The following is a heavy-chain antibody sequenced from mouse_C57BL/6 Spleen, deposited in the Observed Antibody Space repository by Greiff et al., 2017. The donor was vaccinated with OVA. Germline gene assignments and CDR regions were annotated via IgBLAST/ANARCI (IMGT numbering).Heavy chain of an antibody. CDR3: ARLDGLRRRAMDD. D-gene: IGHD2-4*01. Sequence: VQLVESGGGLVKPGGSLKLSCAASGFTFSSYSMSWVRQTPETRLAWVATLSGGGGNTSYPDSVKGQVTITRDNAKNTLYLQMSSRRSEDTALYDCARLDGLRRRAMDDWGQGTSVTVSS. J-gene: IGHJ4*01. CDR2: LSGGGGNT. CDR1: GFTFSSYS. V-gene: IGHV5-9*01.